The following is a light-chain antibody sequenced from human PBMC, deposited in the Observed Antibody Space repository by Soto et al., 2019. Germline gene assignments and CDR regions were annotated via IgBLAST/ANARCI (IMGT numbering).Light chain of an antibody. CDR3: QQSYSTPFT. Sequence: DIQMTQSPSSLSASVGDTVTITCRASQSVRTYLNWYHQKPGKAPELLIYAASCLQSGVPSRFSGSGSGTDFTLTVRGLQPEDYATYYCQQSYSTPFTFGPGTKVDLK. CDR1: QSVRTY. J-gene: IGKJ3*01. CDR2: AAS. V-gene: IGKV1-39*01.